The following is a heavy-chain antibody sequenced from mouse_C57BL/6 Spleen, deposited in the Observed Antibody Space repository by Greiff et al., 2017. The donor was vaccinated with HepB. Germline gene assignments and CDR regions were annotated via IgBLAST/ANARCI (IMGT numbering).Heavy chain of an antibody. CDR3: ARSPRGDGWYFDV. D-gene: IGHD3-3*01. J-gene: IGHJ1*03. Sequence: EVKLLESGPGLVKPSQSLSLTCSVTGYSITSGYYWNWIRQFPGNKLEWMGYISYDGSNNYNPSLKNRISITRDTSKNQFFLKLNSVTTEDTATYYCARSPRGDGWYFDVWGTGTTVTVSS. CDR1: GYSITSGYY. V-gene: IGHV3-6*01. CDR2: ISYDGSN.